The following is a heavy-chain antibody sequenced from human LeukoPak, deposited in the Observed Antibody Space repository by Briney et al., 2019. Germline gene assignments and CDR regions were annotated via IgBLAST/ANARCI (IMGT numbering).Heavy chain of an antibody. Sequence: KPSETLSLTCAVSGGFFSGYYWSWIRQPPGKGLEWIGEINHSGSNNYNPSLKSRVTISVDTSKNQFSLKLSSVTAADTAVYYCAREGGDYGGNSQFWYFDLWGRGTLVTVSS. CDR1: GGFFSGYY. J-gene: IGHJ2*01. CDR3: AREGGDYGGNSQFWYFDL. D-gene: IGHD4-23*01. V-gene: IGHV4-34*01. CDR2: INHSGSN.